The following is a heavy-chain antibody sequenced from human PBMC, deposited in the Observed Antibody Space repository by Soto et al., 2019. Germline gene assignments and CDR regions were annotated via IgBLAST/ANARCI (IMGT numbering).Heavy chain of an antibody. D-gene: IGHD3-22*01. CDR2: IWYDGSYK. CDR3: TRQHDSSGLYGMDV. V-gene: IGHV3-33*08. Sequence: GGSLRLSCVASGFTFSSYAMSWVRQAPGKGLEWVAIIWYDGSYKYYRDSVKGRFTISRDNSKSTLSLQMNSLRAEDTAVYYCTRQHDSSGLYGMDVWGQGTTVTVSS. J-gene: IGHJ6*02. CDR1: GFTFSSYA.